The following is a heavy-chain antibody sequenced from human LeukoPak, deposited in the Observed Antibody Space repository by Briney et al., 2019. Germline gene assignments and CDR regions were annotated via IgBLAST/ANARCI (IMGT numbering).Heavy chain of an antibody. CDR1: GFTFSSYS. V-gene: IGHV3-21*01. CDR2: ISSSSSYI. D-gene: IGHD2-21*01. CDR3: ARADIVVVISNFDY. Sequence: PGGSLRLSCAASGFTFSSYSMNWVRQAPGKGLEWVSSISSSSSYIYYADSVKGRFTISRDNAKNSLHLQMNSLRAEDTAVYYCARADIVVVISNFDYWGQGTLVTVSS. J-gene: IGHJ4*02.